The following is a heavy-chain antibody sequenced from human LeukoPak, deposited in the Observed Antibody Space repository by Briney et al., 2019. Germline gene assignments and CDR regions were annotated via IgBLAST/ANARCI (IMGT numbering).Heavy chain of an antibody. J-gene: IGHJ4*02. Sequence: ASVKVSCKASGCTFTGYYMHWVRQAPGQGLEWMGWINPNSGGTNYAQKFQGRVTMTRDTSISTAYMELSRLRSDDTAVYYCAGVGVVVVAATQWYFDYWGQGTLVTVSS. V-gene: IGHV1-2*02. CDR2: INPNSGGT. CDR3: AGVGVVVVAATQWYFDY. CDR1: GCTFTGYY. D-gene: IGHD2-15*01.